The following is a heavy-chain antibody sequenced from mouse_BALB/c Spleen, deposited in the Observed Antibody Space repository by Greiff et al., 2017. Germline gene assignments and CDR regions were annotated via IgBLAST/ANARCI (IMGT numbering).Heavy chain of an antibody. V-gene: IGHV5-6-3*01. CDR2: INSNGGST. D-gene: IGHD3-1*01. Sequence: EVHLVESGGGLVQPGGSLKLSCAASGFTFSSYGMSWVRQTPDKRLELVATINSNGGSTYYPDSVKGRFTISRDNAKNTLYLQMSSLKSEDTAMYYCARDRVAYAMDYWGQGTSVTVSS. J-gene: IGHJ4*01. CDR1: GFTFSSYG. CDR3: ARDRVAYAMDY.